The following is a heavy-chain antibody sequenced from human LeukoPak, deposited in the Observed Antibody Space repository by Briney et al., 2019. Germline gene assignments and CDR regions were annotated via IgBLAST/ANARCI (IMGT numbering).Heavy chain of an antibody. Sequence: SVKVSCKASGGTLSSYAISWVRQAPGQGLEWMGGIIPIFGTANYAQKFQGRVTITTDESTSTAYMELSSLRSEDTAVYYCARDTQYSSSWYGFDYWGQGTLVTVSS. CDR3: ARDTQYSSSWYGFDY. CDR2: IIPIFGTA. J-gene: IGHJ4*02. V-gene: IGHV1-69*05. CDR1: GGTLSSYA. D-gene: IGHD6-13*01.